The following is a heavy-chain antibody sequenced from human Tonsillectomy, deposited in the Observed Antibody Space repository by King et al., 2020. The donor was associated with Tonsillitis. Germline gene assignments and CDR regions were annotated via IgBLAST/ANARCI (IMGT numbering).Heavy chain of an antibody. J-gene: IGHJ3*02. CDR3: ARDLRNYYDSSGYYPDAFDI. CDR1: GYTFTGYY. Sequence: QLVQSGAEVKKPGASVKVSCKVSGYTFTGYYMHWVRQAPGQGLEWMGWINPNSGGTNYAQKFQGWVTMTRDTSISTAYMELSRLRSDDTAVYYCARDLRNYYDSSGYYPDAFDIWGHGTMVTVSS. D-gene: IGHD3-22*01. V-gene: IGHV1-2*04. CDR2: INPNSGGT.